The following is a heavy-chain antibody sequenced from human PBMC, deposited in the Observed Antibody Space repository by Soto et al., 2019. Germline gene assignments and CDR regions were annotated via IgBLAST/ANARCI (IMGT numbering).Heavy chain of an antibody. Sequence: SETLSLHCAVYCGSFSGYYWSWIRQPPGKRLEWIGEINHSGSTNYNPSLKSQVTISVDTSKNQFSLKLSSVTAADTAVYYCARGRRGYSYGPPYYYYYGMDVWGQGTPVTVSS. CDR1: CGSFSGYY. V-gene: IGHV4-34*01. D-gene: IGHD5-18*01. CDR2: INHSGST. J-gene: IGHJ6*02. CDR3: ARGRRGYSYGPPYYYYYGMDV.